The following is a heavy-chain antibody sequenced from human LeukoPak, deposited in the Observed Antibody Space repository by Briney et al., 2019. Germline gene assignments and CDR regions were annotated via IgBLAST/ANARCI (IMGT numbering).Heavy chain of an antibody. CDR3: ARGEPSGYDSMGVY. V-gene: IGHV5-51*01. CDR2: IYPGDSDT. J-gene: IGHJ4*02. CDR1: GYRFTSYW. Sequence: GESLQISCKGSGYRFTSYWIGWVRQMPGKGLEWMGVIYPGDSDTRYRPSVQGQVTISADKSISPPYLQWSDLKASDTAMYYCARGEPSGYDSMGVYWGQGTLVGVSS. D-gene: IGHD5-12*01.